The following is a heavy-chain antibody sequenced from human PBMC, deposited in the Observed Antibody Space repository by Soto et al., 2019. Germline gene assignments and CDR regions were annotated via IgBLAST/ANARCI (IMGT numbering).Heavy chain of an antibody. Sequence: PSETLSLTCAVSGGSISSGGYSWSWIRQPPGKGLEWIGYIYHSGSTYYNPSLKSRVTISVDRSKNQFSLKLSSVTAADTAVYYCARGGRRSPGMDVWGQGTTVTVSS. CDR3: ARGGRRSPGMDV. CDR1: GGSISSGGYS. CDR2: IYHSGST. J-gene: IGHJ6*02. V-gene: IGHV4-30-2*01.